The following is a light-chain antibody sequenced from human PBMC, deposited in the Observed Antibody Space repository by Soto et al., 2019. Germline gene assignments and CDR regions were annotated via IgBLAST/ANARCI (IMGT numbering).Light chain of an antibody. CDR1: QRVGSSS. Sequence: EIVLTQSPDTLSLSPGERATLSCRASQRVGSSSLAWYQQKPGQAPRLLLYAASSRATDIPDRFSGSGSGTDFTLTISRLEPEDFAVYYCQHYGGSPPRYTFGQGTKLEIK. CDR3: QHYGGSPPRYT. V-gene: IGKV3-20*01. J-gene: IGKJ2*01. CDR2: AAS.